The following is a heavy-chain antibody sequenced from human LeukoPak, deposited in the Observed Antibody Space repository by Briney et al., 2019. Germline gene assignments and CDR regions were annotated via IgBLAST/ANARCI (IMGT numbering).Heavy chain of an antibody. Sequence: GGSLRLSCATSGFTFSSYWMSWVRQAPRKGLEWVAYINQDGSEKNYADSVKGRFTVSRDNAKNSLYLQMNSLRAEDTAVYYCAELGITMIGGVWGKGTTVTISS. J-gene: IGHJ6*04. CDR3: AELGITMIGGV. V-gene: IGHV3-7*01. CDR1: GFTFSSYW. CDR2: INQDGSEK. D-gene: IGHD3-10*02.